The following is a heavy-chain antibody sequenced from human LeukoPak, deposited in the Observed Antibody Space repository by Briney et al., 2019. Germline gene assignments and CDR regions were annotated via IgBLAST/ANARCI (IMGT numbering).Heavy chain of an antibody. D-gene: IGHD6-13*01. J-gene: IGHJ5*02. V-gene: IGHV3-21*01. Sequence: GGSLRLSCAASGFTFSSYSMNWVRQAPGKGLEWVSSISSSSSYIYYADSVKGRFTISRDNAKNSLYLQINSLRDEDTAVYYCGRDRGRAGSSWMSWFDPWGQGTLVTVSS. CDR1: GFTFSSYS. CDR2: ISSSSSYI. CDR3: GRDRGRAGSSWMSWFDP.